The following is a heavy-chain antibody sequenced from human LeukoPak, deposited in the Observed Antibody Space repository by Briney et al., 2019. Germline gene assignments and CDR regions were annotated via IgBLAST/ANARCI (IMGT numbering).Heavy chain of an antibody. Sequence: GASVKVSCKASGYTFTGYYMHWVRQAPGQGLEWMGWINPNSGGTNYAQKFQGRVTMTRDTSISTAYMELSRLRSDDTAVYYCARDGSGSYVGWFDPWGQGTLVTVSS. D-gene: IGHD3-10*01. J-gene: IGHJ5*02. CDR2: INPNSGGT. V-gene: IGHV1-2*02. CDR1: GYTFTGYY. CDR3: ARDGSGSYVGWFDP.